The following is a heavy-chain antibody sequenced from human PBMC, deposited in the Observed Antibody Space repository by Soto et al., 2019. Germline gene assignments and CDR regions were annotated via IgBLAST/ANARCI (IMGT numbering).Heavy chain of an antibody. D-gene: IGHD3-22*01. CDR2: IYYSGST. V-gene: IGHV4-31*03. CDR1: GGSISSGGYY. CDR3: ARSLNDYDSSGRFDY. J-gene: IGHJ4*02. Sequence: TLSLTCTVSGGSISSGGYYWSWIRQHPGKGLEWIGYIYYSGSTYYNPSLKSRVTISVDTSKNQFSLKLSSVTAADTAVYYCARSLNDYDSSGRFDYWGQGTLVTVSS.